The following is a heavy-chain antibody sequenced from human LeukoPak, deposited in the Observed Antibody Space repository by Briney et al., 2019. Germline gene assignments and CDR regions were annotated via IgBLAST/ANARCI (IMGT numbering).Heavy chain of an antibody. D-gene: IGHD3-3*01. V-gene: IGHV4-39*07. CDR1: GGSISSSSYY. CDR3: ARDPTHYDFWSGSYDY. Sequence: SETLSLTCTVSGGSISSSSYYWGWIRQPPGKGLEWIGSIYYSGSTYYNPSLKSRVTISVDTSKNQFSLKLSSVTAADTAVYYCARDPTHYDFWSGSYDYWGQGTLVTVSS. J-gene: IGHJ4*02. CDR2: IYYSGST.